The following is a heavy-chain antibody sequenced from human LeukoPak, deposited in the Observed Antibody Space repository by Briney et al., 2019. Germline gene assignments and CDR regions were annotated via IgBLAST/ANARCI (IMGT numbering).Heavy chain of an antibody. Sequence: GGSLRLSCAASGFAISTYWMSWVRQAPGKGLEWVANIRQDGSQKYSVDSVKGRFTISRDNAKNSLYLQMDSLRADDTAVYSCATQRPTGAVDYWGQGTLVTVSS. J-gene: IGHJ4*02. CDR2: IRQDGSQK. CDR3: ATQRPTGAVDY. CDR1: GFAISTYW. V-gene: IGHV3-7*01.